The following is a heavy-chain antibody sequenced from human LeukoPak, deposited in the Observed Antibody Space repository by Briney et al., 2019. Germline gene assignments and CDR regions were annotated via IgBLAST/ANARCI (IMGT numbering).Heavy chain of an antibody. CDR2: ISSGDISI. CDR3: ARGVLRGY. J-gene: IGHJ4*02. V-gene: IGHV3-48*03. Sequence: GGSLRLSCAASRFTFSSYEMKWVRQAPGKGLEWVSYISSGDISIYYADSVKGRFTISRDNAKNSLYLQMNSLRADDTAVYYCARGVLRGYWGQGTLVTVSS. CDR1: RFTFSSYE.